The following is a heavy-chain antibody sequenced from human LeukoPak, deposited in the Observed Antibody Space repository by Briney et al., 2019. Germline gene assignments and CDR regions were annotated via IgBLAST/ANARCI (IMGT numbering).Heavy chain of an antibody. J-gene: IGHJ3*02. Sequence: SVKVSCKASGGTFSSYAISWVRQAPGQGLEWMGGIIPIFGTANYAQKFQGRVTMTTDTSTSTAYMELRSLRSDDTAVYYCARDLSKGDSSGYYTPSGAFDIWGQGTMVTVSS. D-gene: IGHD3-22*01. V-gene: IGHV1-69*05. CDR3: ARDLSKGDSSGYYTPSGAFDI. CDR2: IIPIFGTA. CDR1: GGTFSSYA.